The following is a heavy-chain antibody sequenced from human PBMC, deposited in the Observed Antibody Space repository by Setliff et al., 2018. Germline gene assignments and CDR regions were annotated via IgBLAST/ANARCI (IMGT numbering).Heavy chain of an antibody. V-gene: IGHV4-39*07. CDR2: IYTSGST. D-gene: IGHD3-22*01. CDR1: GGSISSSSYY. CDR3: ARDYYDSSGYYLFDY. Sequence: SETLSLTCTVSGGSISSSSYYWGWIRQPPGKGLEWIGRIYTSGSTNYNPSLKSRVTISVDTSKNQFSLNLSSVTAADTAMYYCARDYYDSSGYYLFDYWGQGTLVTVSS. J-gene: IGHJ4*02.